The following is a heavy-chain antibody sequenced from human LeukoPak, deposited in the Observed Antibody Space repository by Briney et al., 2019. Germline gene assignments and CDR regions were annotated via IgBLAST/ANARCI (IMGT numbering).Heavy chain of an antibody. CDR2: INWNGGST. J-gene: IGHJ4*02. CDR1: GFTFDDYG. Sequence: GGSLRLSCAASGFTFDDYGMSWVRQAPGKGLEWVSGINWNGGSTGYADSVKGRFTISRDNAKNTLFLQMNSLRAEDTAVYYCTKNRGSSSGWYQHYWGQGTLVTVSS. D-gene: IGHD6-19*01. CDR3: TKNRGSSSGWYQHY. V-gene: IGHV3-20*04.